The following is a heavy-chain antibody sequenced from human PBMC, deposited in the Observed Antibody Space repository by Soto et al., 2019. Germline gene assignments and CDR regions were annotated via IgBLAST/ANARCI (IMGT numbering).Heavy chain of an antibody. D-gene: IGHD3-3*01. Sequence: QITLKESGPTLVKPTQTLTLTCTFSGFSLSTSGVGVGWIRQPPGKALEWLARIYWDDDKRYSPSLKSRLTINKDTAKNQVVLTKTNMDPVDTATYYCAHARRDLLILEWLPPYYCDFWGQGTLVTVSS. V-gene: IGHV2-5*02. J-gene: IGHJ4*02. CDR1: GFSLSTSGVG. CDR2: IYWDDDK. CDR3: AHARRDLLILEWLPPYYCDF.